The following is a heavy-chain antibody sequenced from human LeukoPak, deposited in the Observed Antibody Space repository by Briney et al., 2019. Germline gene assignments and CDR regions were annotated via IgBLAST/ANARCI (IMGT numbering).Heavy chain of an antibody. CDR1: GYSFTSYW. D-gene: IGHD6-13*01. CDR2: IYPDDSET. V-gene: IGHV5-51*01. CDR3: VRQQLVRGPVDY. J-gene: IGHJ4*02. Sequence: GESLKISCKGSGYSFTSYWIGWVRQMPGKGLEWMGIIYPDDSETRYSPSFQGQVTISADKSMSTAYLQWSSLKASDTAMYYCVRQQLVRGPVDYWGQGTLVTVSS.